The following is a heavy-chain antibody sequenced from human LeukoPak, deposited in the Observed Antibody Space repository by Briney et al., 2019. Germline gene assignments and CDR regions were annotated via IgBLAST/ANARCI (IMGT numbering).Heavy chain of an antibody. D-gene: IGHD2-15*01. CDR2: INHRGST. CDR1: GGSISSGSYY. J-gene: IGHJ5*02. V-gene: IGHV4-39*01. CDR3: ATVALTGWTFDP. Sequence: SETLSLTCTVSGGSISSGSYYWGWIRQPPGKGLEWIGEINHRGSTTYNPSLKSRVTISVDTSKDQFSLKLSSVTAADTAIYYCATVALTGWTFDPWGQGTLVTVSS.